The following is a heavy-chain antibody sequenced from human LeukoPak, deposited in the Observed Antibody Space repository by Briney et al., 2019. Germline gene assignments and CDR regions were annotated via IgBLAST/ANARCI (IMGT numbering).Heavy chain of an antibody. J-gene: IGHJ6*02. CDR3: ANARDYYGMDV. V-gene: IGHV1-69*06. CDR2: IIPIFGTA. CDR1: GGTFSSYA. Sequence: SVKVSCKASGGTFSSYAISWVRQAPGQGLEWMGGIIPIFGTANYAQKLQGRVTMAEDTSTDTAYMELSSLRSEDTAVYYCANARDYYGMDVWGQGTTVTVSS.